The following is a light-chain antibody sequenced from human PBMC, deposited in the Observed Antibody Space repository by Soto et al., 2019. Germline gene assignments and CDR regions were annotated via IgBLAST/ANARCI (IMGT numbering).Light chain of an antibody. CDR3: QQYGSSSWT. V-gene: IGKV3D-20*01. J-gene: IGKJ1*01. CDR2: DAS. CDR1: QRVTNKY. Sequence: EIVWTQSPATLSLSTGDRATLSCGAIQRVTNKYLALYQQKPCLAPSLLIYDASYRGNCIPDRFSGSGSGPDFQLPISSLEPADSVVYYRQQYGSSSWTLGQGTQVEIK.